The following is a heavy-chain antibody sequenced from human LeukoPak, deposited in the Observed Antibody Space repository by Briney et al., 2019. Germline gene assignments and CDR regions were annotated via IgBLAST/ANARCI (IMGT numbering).Heavy chain of an antibody. CDR1: GFTVSSNY. J-gene: IGHJ4*02. CDR2: IYSGGST. D-gene: IGHD5-12*01. CDR3: ARDSPRGYSGYDFDY. V-gene: IGHV3-53*01. Sequence: GGSLRLSCAASGFTVSSNYMSWVRQAPGKGLEWVSVIYSGGSTYYADSAKGRFTISRDKSKNTLYLQMNSLRAEDTAVYYCARDSPRGYSGYDFDYWGQGTLVTVSS.